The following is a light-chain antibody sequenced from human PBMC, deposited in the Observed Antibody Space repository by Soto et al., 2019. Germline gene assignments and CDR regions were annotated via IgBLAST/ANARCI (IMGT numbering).Light chain of an antibody. V-gene: IGKV2D-29*02. CDR3: MQNIELPWT. CDR1: QSLLHTDGRTY. Sequence: DLVMTQTPPSLSVTPGQPASISFNSSQSLLHTDGRTYLNWYLQRSGQSPQLLIYEVFNRFSGVSDRFSGSGSGTDFTLKISRVEAEDVGVYYCMQNIELPWTFGQGTKVGVK. J-gene: IGKJ1*01. CDR2: EVF.